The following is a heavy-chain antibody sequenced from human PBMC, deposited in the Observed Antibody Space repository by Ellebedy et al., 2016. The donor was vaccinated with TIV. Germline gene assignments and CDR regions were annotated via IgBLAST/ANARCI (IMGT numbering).Heavy chain of an antibody. D-gene: IGHD3-10*01. Sequence: MPSETLFLTCTVSGGSISSYYWSWIRQPPGKGLEWIGYIYYSGSTNYNPSLKSRVTISVDTSKNQFSLKLSSVTAADTAVYYCARDYGPDDAFDIWGQGTMVTVSS. CDR2: IYYSGST. J-gene: IGHJ3*02. CDR1: GGSISSYY. CDR3: ARDYGPDDAFDI. V-gene: IGHV4-59*01.